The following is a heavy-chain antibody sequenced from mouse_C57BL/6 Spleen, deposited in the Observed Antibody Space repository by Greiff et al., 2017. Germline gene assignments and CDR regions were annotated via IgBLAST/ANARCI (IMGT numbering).Heavy chain of an antibody. V-gene: IGHV1-50*01. CDR1: GYTFTSYW. CDR2: IDPSDSYT. J-gene: IGHJ4*01. D-gene: IGHD1-1*01. CDR3: ARKDYGSSYGAMDY. Sequence: QVQLQQPGVELVKPGASVKLSCKASGYTFTSYWMQWVKQRPGQGLEWIGEIDPSDSYTNYNQKFKGKATLTVDTSSSTAYMQLSSLTSEDSAVYYCARKDYGSSYGAMDYWGQGTSVTVSS.